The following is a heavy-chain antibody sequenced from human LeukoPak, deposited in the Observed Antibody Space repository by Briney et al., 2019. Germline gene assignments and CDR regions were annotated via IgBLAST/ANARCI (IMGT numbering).Heavy chain of an antibody. Sequence: GSLRLSCVASGFTFSSYWMSWVRQAPGKGLEWIGSFYHSGSSYYNSSLKSRLTMSVDPSKNQFSLKLTAVTAADTAVYYCARLGAVLTSVNWFDPWGQGTLVTVSS. D-gene: IGHD3-9*01. CDR1: GFTFSSYW. CDR2: FYHSGSS. J-gene: IGHJ5*02. V-gene: IGHV4-59*04. CDR3: ARLGAVLTSVNWFDP.